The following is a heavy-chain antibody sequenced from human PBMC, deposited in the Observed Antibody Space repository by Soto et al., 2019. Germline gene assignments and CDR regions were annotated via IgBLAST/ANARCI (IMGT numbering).Heavy chain of an antibody. V-gene: IGHV1-18*01. CDR1: GYTLTSYG. CDR2: ISAYNGNT. D-gene: IGHD3-10*01. CDR3: ARNTYYGSGSYYNDAFDI. Sequence: ASVKVSCKASGYTLTSYGISWVRQAPGQGLEWMGWISAYNGNTNYAQKLQGRVTMTTDTSTSTAYMELRSLRSDDTAVYYCARNTYYGSGSYYNDAFDIWGQGTMVTVSS. J-gene: IGHJ3*02.